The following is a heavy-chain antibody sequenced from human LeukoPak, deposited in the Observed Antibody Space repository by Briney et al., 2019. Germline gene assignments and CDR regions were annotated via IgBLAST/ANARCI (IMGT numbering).Heavy chain of an antibody. Sequence: SVKVSCKASGGTFSSYAISWVRQAPGQGLEWMGGIIPIFGTANYAQKFQGIGYADSVKGRFTISRDNAKNSLYLQMNSLRAEDTALYYCAKDTGSYPSSGVDYWGQGTLVTVSS. V-gene: IGHV1-69*05. D-gene: IGHD6-19*01. CDR3: AKDTGSYPSSGVDY. CDR1: GGTFSSYA. J-gene: IGHJ4*02. CDR2: IIPIFGTA.